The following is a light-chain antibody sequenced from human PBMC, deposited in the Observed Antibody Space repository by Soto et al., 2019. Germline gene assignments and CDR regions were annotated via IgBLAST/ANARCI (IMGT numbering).Light chain of an antibody. J-gene: IGKJ5*01. CDR3: MQALQTPSIT. Sequence: IVMTQSPLSLPVTPGEPPSISCRSSQSLLHSNGYNYLDWYLQKPGQSPQLLIYLGSNRASGVPDRFSGSGSGTEFTLKISRVEADDVGVYYGMQALQTPSITFGPGTRLEIK. CDR1: QSLLHSNGYNY. V-gene: IGKV2-28*01. CDR2: LGS.